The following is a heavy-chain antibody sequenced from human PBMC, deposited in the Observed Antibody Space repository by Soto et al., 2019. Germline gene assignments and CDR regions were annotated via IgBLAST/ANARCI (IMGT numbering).Heavy chain of an antibody. J-gene: IGHJ4*02. CDR3: TRRYYYDSSGYYY. CDR2: ISSSGRDI. D-gene: IGHD3-22*01. V-gene: IGHV3-21*01. Sequence: PGGSLRLSCAASGFSFSMYTMSWVRQAPGKGLEWVSSISSSGRDIFYSDSVKGRFTISRDNAENSPYLQMNSLRAEDTAVYFCTRRYYYDSSGYYYWGQGTLVTVSS. CDR1: GFSFSMYT.